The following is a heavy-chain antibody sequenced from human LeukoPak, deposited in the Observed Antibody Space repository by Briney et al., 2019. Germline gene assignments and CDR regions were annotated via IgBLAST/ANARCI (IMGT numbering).Heavy chain of an antibody. Sequence: ASVKVSCKASGYTFTSYGISWVRQAPGQGLEWMGWISAYNGNTNYAQKFQGRVTITADESTSTAYMELSSLRSEDTAVYYCARGGGIVVVPSPSDAFDIWGQGTMVTVSS. D-gene: IGHD3-22*01. CDR3: ARGGGIVVVPSPSDAFDI. CDR1: GYTFTSYG. CDR2: ISAYNGNT. J-gene: IGHJ3*02. V-gene: IGHV1-18*01.